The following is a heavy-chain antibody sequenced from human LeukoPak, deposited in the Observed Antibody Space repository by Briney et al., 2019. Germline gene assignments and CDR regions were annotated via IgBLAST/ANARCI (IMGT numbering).Heavy chain of an antibody. CDR2: IYYSRNT. Sequence: SETLSLTCTISGDSIRSSYWSWIRQPPGKGLEWIGYIYYSRNTNYNPSLKSRVTISVDTSKNQFSLKLSSVTAADTAVYYCAREGRELDPWGQGTLVTVSS. V-gene: IGHV4-59*01. J-gene: IGHJ5*02. CDR3: AREGRELDP. CDR1: GDSIRSSY. D-gene: IGHD1-1*01.